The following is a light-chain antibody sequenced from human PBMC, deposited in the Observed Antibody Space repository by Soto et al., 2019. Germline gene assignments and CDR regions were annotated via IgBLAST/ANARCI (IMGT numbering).Light chain of an antibody. CDR1: SSDVGSYNL. CDR2: EGS. J-gene: IGLJ1*01. CDR3: CSYAGSSTDV. V-gene: IGLV2-23*01. Sequence: QSVLTQPASVSGSPGQSITISCTGTSSDVGSYNLVSWYQHHPGKAPKLRLYEGSKRPSGVSNRFSGSKSGNTASLTISGLQAEDEADYYCCSYAGSSTDVFGTGTKLTVL.